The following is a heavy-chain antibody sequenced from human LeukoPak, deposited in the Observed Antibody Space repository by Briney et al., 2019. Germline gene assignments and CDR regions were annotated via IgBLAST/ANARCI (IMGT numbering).Heavy chain of an antibody. Sequence: ASVKVSCKASGYTFTSYYMHWVRQAPGQGLEWMGIINPSGGSTSYAQKFQGRVSITRNTSISTAYMELSSLRSEDTAVYYCARARAGAARPFDYWGQGTLVTVSS. D-gene: IGHD6-6*01. CDR3: ARARAGAARPFDY. J-gene: IGHJ4*02. V-gene: IGHV1-46*01. CDR2: INPSGGST. CDR1: GYTFTSYY.